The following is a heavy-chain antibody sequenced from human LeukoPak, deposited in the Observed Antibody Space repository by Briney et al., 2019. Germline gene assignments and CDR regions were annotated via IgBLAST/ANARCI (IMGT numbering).Heavy chain of an antibody. CDR3: ARGSGTITMVRGVFYGMDV. J-gene: IGHJ6*02. V-gene: IGHV1-69*13. CDR1: GGTFSSYG. Sequence: ASVKVSCKASGGTFSSYGISWVRQAPGQGLEWMGGIIPIFGTPNYAQKFQGRVTITADESTSTAYMELSSLRSEDTAVYYCARGSGTITMVRGVFYGMDVWGQGTTVTVSS. CDR2: IIPIFGTP. D-gene: IGHD3-10*01.